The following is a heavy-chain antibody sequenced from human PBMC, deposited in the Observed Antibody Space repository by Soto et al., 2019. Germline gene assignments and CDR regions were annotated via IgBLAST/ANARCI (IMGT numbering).Heavy chain of an antibody. J-gene: IGHJ4*02. D-gene: IGHD1-26*01. V-gene: IGHV4-59*02. CDR3: ARARSHEWELLVQYFDY. CDR2: VYYSVST. Sequence: SETLSLTCTVSGGSVSNSYWGWIRQPPGKGLEWVAYVYYSVSTNYNPSLGSRVTISVDKSKNQFSLKMTSVTGADTAVYYCARARSHEWELLVQYFDYWGQGTLVNVS. CDR1: GGSVSNSY.